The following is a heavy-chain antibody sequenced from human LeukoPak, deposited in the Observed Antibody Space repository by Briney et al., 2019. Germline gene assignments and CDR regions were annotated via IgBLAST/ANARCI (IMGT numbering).Heavy chain of an antibody. CDR3: TRDLTNWNDATFDI. CDR1: GFTFSYYW. D-gene: IGHD1-1*01. CDR2: IKQDGSDK. V-gene: IGHV3-7*01. J-gene: IGHJ3*02. Sequence: GGSLRLSCAASGFTFSYYWMSWVRHAPGKGLEWVANIKQDGSDKYYVDSVKGRFTISRDNAKNSLYLQMNSLSAEDTAMYYCTRDLTNWNDATFDIWGQGTMVTVSS.